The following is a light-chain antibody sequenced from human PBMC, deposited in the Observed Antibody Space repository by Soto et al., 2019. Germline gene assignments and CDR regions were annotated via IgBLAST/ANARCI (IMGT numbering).Light chain of an antibody. CDR1: QSISSW. V-gene: IGKV1-5*01. J-gene: IGKJ2*01. CDR2: DAS. Sequence: DIQMTQSPSTLSASVGDRVTLTCRASQSISSWLAWYQQKPGKAPKSLIYDASTLESGVPSRFSGSGSGTEFTLTISSLQPDDFATYYCQQYNSYPRTFGQGTKLEIK. CDR3: QQYNSYPRT.